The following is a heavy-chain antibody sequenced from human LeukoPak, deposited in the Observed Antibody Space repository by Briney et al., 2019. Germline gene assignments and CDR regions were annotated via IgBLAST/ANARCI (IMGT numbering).Heavy chain of an antibody. CDR2: ISSSSSYI. CDR1: GFTFSSYS. V-gene: IGHV3-21*01. D-gene: IGHD6-13*01. CDR3: ARGDIAAAGTSEPFDY. Sequence: GGSLRLSCAASGFTFSSYSMNWVRQAPGKGLEWVSSISSSSSYIYYADSVKGRFTISRDNAENSLYLQMNSLRAEDTAVYYCARGDIAAAGTSEPFDYWGQGTLVTVSS. J-gene: IGHJ4*02.